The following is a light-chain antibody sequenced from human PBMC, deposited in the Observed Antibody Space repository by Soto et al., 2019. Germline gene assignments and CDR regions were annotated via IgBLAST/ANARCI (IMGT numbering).Light chain of an antibody. CDR3: QEYNSWRGEWT. V-gene: IGKV1-5*01. CDR1: QSINIW. CDR2: DAS. Sequence: DIQMTQSPSTLSASVGDRVTITCRASQSINIWLAWYQQKAGKAPKLLIYDASTLESGVPSRFSGCGSRTEFTLTISSLQPDDFATYYCQEYNSWRGEWTFGQGTKVEIK. J-gene: IGKJ1*01.